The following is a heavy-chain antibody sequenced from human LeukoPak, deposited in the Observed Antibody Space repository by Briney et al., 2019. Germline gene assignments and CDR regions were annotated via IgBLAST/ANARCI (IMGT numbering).Heavy chain of an antibody. J-gene: IGHJ2*01. D-gene: IGHD3-10*01. Sequence: GGSLRLSCAASGFTFSSYDIHWVRQVTGKGLEWVSVIGIAGDTYYLDSVKGRFTISRENAKNSLYLQMNSLRVGDTAVYYCARGQLVRAGYFDLWGRGTLVTVSS. CDR1: GFTFSSYD. CDR3: ARGQLVRAGYFDL. V-gene: IGHV3-13*01. CDR2: IGIAGDT.